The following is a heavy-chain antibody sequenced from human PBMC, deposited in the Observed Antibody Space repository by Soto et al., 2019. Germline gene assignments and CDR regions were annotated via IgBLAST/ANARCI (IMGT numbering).Heavy chain of an antibody. V-gene: IGHV1-18*04. CDR2: ISAYNGNT. J-gene: IGHJ4*02. D-gene: IGHD1-26*01. CDR1: GYTFTSYG. CDR3: ARQIPRNPRVGIDY. Sequence: ASVKVSCKASGYTFTSYGISWVRQAPGQGLEWMGWISAYNGNTNYAQKLQGRVTMTTDTSTSTAYMELRSLRSDDTAVYYCARQIPRNPRVGIDYWGQGTLVTVSS.